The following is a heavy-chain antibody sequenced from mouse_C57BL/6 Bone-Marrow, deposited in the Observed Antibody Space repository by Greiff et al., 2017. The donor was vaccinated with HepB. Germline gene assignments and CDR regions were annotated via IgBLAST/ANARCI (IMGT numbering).Heavy chain of an antibody. CDR3: ARHEERTYSYYAMDY. Sequence: QVHVKQSGAELVKPGASVKLSCKASGYTFTEYTIHWVKQRSGQGLEWIGWFYPGSGSIKYNEKFKDKATLTADKSSSTVYMELSRLTSEDSAVYFCARHEERTYSYYAMDYWGQGTSVTVSS. CDR1: GYTFTEYT. CDR2: FYPGSGSI. D-gene: IGHD5-1*01. J-gene: IGHJ4*01. V-gene: IGHV1-62-2*01.